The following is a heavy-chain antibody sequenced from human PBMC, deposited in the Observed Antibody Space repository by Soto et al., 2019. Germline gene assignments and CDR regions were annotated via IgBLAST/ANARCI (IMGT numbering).Heavy chain of an antibody. J-gene: IGHJ4*02. V-gene: IGHV3-43*01. D-gene: IGHD1-26*01. Sequence: PGGSMRLSCAASGFTFDDYTMHWVRQAPGKGLEWVSLISWDGGSTYYADSVKGRFTISRDNSKNSLYLQMNGLRTEDTALYYCASHSGSNQLKFDYWGQGTLVTVSS. CDR2: ISWDGGST. CDR1: GFTFDDYT. CDR3: ASHSGSNQLKFDY.